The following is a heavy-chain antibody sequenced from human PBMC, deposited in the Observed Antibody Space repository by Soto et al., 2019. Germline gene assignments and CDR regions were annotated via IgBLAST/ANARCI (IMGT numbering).Heavy chain of an antibody. CDR1: GYSFTSYW. CDR2: IYPGDSDT. J-gene: IGHJ6*02. V-gene: IGHV5-51*01. D-gene: IGHD6-6*01. Sequence: GESLKISCKGSGYSFTSYWIGWVRQMPGKGLDWMGIIYPGDSDTRYSPSFQGQVTISADKSISTAYLQWSSLKASDTAMYYCARRGRLSSSSPEYYYGMDVWGQGTTVTVSS. CDR3: ARRGRLSSSSPEYYYGMDV.